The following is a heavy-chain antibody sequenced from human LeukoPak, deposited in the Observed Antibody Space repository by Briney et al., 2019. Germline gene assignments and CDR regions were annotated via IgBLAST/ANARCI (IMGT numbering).Heavy chain of an antibody. Sequence: GGSLRLSCAASGFTFSRYGIHWVRQAPGKGLEWVAVISHDGSNNYYADSVKGRFTISRDNSKNTLYLQMISLRAEDTAVYYCAKDTCSGGSCYYCYGMDVWGQGTTVTVSS. CDR3: AKDTCSGGSCYYCYGMDV. D-gene: IGHD2-15*01. CDR2: ISHDGSNN. V-gene: IGHV3-30*18. J-gene: IGHJ6*02. CDR1: GFTFSRYG.